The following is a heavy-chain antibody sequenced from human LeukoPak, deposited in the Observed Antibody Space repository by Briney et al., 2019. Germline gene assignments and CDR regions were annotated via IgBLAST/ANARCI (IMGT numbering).Heavy chain of an antibody. CDR2: INHSGST. CDR3: ARRSPVEYCSSTSCYAGCFDP. D-gene: IGHD2-2*01. Sequence: PSETLSLTCAVYGGSFSGYYWSWIRQPPGKGLEWIGEINHSGSTNYNPSLKSRVTISVDTSKNQFSLKLSSVTAADTAVYYCARRSPVEYCSSTSCYAGCFDPWGQGTLVTVFS. J-gene: IGHJ5*02. CDR1: GGSFSGYY. V-gene: IGHV4-34*01.